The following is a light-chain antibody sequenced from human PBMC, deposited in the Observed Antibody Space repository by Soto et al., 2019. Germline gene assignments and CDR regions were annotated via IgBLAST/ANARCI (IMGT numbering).Light chain of an antibody. CDR3: QQRSNWPKT. CDR1: QSVTSY. Sequence: EIVLTQSPATLSLSPWERATLSCRASQSVTSYLAWYQQKPGQAPRLLIYDASSRATGIPDRFSGSGSGTDFTLTISSLEPEDFAVYYCQQRSNWPKTFGQGTKVDIK. J-gene: IGKJ1*01. CDR2: DAS. V-gene: IGKV3-11*01.